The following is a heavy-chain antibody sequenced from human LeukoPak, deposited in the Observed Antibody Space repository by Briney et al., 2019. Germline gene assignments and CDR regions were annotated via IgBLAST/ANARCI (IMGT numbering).Heavy chain of an antibody. D-gene: IGHD3-16*01. V-gene: IGHV3-43*01. Sequence: GGSLRLTCVASGFIFGDSLMHWVRQAPGKGLEWISLISRDGSTPYYADSVKGRFTISRDNSKNSLFLQMNSLTPEDTAVYYCARDIRGNYFDSWGQGTLVTVSS. J-gene: IGHJ4*02. CDR1: GFIFGDSL. CDR2: ISRDGSTP. CDR3: ARDIRGNYFDS.